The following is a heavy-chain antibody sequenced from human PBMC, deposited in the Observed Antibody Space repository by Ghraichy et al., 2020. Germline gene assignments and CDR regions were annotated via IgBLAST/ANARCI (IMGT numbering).Heavy chain of an antibody. CDR1: GYTFSSHG. V-gene: IGHV1-18*01. CDR2: ISGYNGNT. CDR3: ARWAGRGQTDY. Sequence: ASVKVSCKPSGYTFSSHGMTWVRQAPGQGLKWMGWISGYNGNTDYAPKLQGRVSITSDTSTGIVYMELRSLRPDDTAVYYCARWAGRGQTDYWGQRTLGTVS. J-gene: IGHJ4*02.